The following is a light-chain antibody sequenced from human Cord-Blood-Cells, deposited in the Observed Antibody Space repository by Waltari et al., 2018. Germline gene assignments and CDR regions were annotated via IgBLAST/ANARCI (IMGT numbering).Light chain of an antibody. Sequence: QSVRTQPPSASGTPGQRLTISSSGSCSNIGSNTVNCYQQRPGPAPKLLIYSNNRRPPGVPDRFSGSKSGTSASLAISGLQSEDEADYYCAAWDDSLNGHVVFGGGTKLTVL. CDR3: AAWDDSLNGHVV. J-gene: IGLJ2*01. CDR2: SNN. CDR1: CSNIGSNT. V-gene: IGLV1-44*01.